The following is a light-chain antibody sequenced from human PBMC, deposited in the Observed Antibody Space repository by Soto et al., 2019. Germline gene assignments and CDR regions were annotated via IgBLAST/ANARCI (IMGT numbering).Light chain of an antibody. J-gene: IGKJ2*01. CDR1: QNIGSW. Sequence: DIRMTQSPSTLSASVGDGVTITCRASQNIGSWLAWYQQKPGEAPKLLISKATNLQSGVPSRFSGSGSGTDVSLTISSLQPVDSATYFCQQYNDFQYSFGPGTKLDI. CDR2: KAT. V-gene: IGKV1-5*03. CDR3: QQYNDFQYS.